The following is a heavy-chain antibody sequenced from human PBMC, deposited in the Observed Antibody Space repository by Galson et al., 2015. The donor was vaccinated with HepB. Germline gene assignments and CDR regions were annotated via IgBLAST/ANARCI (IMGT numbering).Heavy chain of an antibody. CDR1: GFTFSNAW. CDR3: TTDRLDSSGYYSESYIFDY. CDR2: IKSKTDGGTT. J-gene: IGHJ4*02. V-gene: IGHV3-15*01. Sequence: SLRLSCAASGFTFSNAWMSWVRQAPGKGLEWVGRIKSKTDGGTTDYAAPVKGRFTISRDDSKDTLYLQMNSLKTEDTAVYYCTTDRLDSSGYYSESYIFDYWGQGTLVTVSS. D-gene: IGHD3-22*01.